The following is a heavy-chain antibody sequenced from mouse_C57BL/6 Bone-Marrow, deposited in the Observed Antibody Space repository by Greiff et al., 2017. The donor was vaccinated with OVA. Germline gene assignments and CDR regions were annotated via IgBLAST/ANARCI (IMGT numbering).Heavy chain of an antibody. CDR2: INPSSGYT. CDR1: GYTFTSYW. Sequence: VQLQQSGAELAKPGASVKLSCKASGYTFTSYWMHWVKQRPGQGLEWIGYINPSSGYTKYNQKFKDKATLTEDKSSSTAYMQLSSLTYEDSAVYYCARYDYYGSSYGYWGQGTTLTVSS. V-gene: IGHV1-7*01. J-gene: IGHJ2*01. CDR3: ARYDYYGSSYGY. D-gene: IGHD1-1*01.